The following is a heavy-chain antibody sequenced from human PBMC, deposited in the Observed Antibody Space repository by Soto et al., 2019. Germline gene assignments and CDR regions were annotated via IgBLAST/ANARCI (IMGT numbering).Heavy chain of an antibody. CDR1: GFTFSRYG. J-gene: IGHJ5*01. CDR3: ARDPSEGRVGNWFES. CDR2: ISSTTRYV. V-gene: IGHV3-21*06. Sequence: PGGSLRLSCVASGFTFSRYGMNWLRQAPGKGLEWVASISSTTRYVYYADSVKGRFSTSRDNAKNILYLEMYALRTEDTAVYYCARDPSEGRVGNWFESWGQGTLVTVSS. D-gene: IGHD2-2*01.